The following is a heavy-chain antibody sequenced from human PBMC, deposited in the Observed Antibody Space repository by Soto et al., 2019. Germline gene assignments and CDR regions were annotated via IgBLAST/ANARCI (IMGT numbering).Heavy chain of an antibody. J-gene: IGHJ3*01. CDR3: AHTIVVVTTAHEAFDV. D-gene: IGHD2-2*01. CDR1: GFSLSSIGLG. CDR2: LYWDDDK. Sequence: QITLKESGPTLVKPTQTLTLTCTCSGFSLSSIGLGVGWLRQPPGKALEWLGILYWDDDKHSSPSLKSRISIAKDTSKEQVVLTLTNMDPVDTATSYCAHTIVVVTTAHEAFDVWGQGTMVTVSS. V-gene: IGHV2-5*02.